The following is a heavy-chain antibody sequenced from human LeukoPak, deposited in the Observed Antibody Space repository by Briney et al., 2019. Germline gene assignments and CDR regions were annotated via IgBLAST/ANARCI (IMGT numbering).Heavy chain of an antibody. V-gene: IGHV1-8*01. J-gene: IGHJ6*03. CDR3: ARGDTYYYDSSGYYSAAMDV. D-gene: IGHD3-22*01. Sequence: GASVKVSCKASGYTFTSYDINWVRQATGQGLEWMGWMNPNSGNTGYAQKFQGRVTMTRNTSISTAYMELSSVRSEDTAVYYCARGDTYYYDSSGYYSAAMDVWGKGTTVTVSS. CDR1: GYTFTSYD. CDR2: MNPNSGNT.